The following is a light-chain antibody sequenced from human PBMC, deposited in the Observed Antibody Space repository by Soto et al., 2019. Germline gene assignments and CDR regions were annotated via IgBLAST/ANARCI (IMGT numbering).Light chain of an antibody. CDR2: AAY. CDR1: QDIRSW. Sequence: DVQMTQSPSSVSASVGDRVTITCRASQDIRSWLTWYQQKPGQAPKLLIYAAYNLQSGVPSRFSGSGSGTDFTLTISSLQPEDFATYYCQQSYSTPPYTFGQGTKLDMK. CDR3: QQSYSTPPYT. V-gene: IGKV1-12*01. J-gene: IGKJ2*01.